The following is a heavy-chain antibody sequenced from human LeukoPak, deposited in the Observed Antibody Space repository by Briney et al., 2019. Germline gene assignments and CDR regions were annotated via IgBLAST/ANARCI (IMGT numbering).Heavy chain of an antibody. V-gene: IGHV3-23*01. D-gene: IGHD6-13*01. J-gene: IGHJ5*02. CDR3: ARDSPHYSSSWYSAWFDP. Sequence: GGSLRLSCAASGFTFSSYAMSWVRQAPGKGLEWVSAISGSGGSTYYADSVKGRFTISRDNAKNSLYLQMNSLRAEDTAVYYCARDSPHYSSSWYSAWFDPWGQGTLVTVSS. CDR1: GFTFSSYA. CDR2: ISGSGGST.